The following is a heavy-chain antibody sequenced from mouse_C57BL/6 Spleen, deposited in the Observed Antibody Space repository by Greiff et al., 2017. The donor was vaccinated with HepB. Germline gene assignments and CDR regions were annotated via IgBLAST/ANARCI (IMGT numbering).Heavy chain of an antibody. D-gene: IGHD2-4*01. CDR1: GFTFSDYY. J-gene: IGHJ3*01. V-gene: IGHV5-12*01. CDR2: ISNGGGST. CDR3: ARPPNDYDPWFAY. Sequence: EVKVVESGGGLVQPGGSLKLSCAASGFTFSDYYMYWVRQTPEKRLEWVAYISNGGGSTYYPDTVKGRVTISRDNAKNTLYLQMSRLKSEDTAMYYCARPPNDYDPWFAYWGQGTLVTVSA.